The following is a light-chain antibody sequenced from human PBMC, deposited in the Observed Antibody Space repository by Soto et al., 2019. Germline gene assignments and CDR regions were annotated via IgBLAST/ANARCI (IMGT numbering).Light chain of an antibody. V-gene: IGKV3-20*01. J-gene: IGKJ1*01. CDR2: GAS. Sequence: EIVLTQSPGTLSLSPGERGALSCRASQSVSSNYVAWYQQKPGQAPRLLISGASNRATGTPDRFSGSGSGTDFTLTIRRLEPEDFAVYYCQQYGSSGTFGQGTQVDIK. CDR3: QQYGSSGT. CDR1: QSVSSNY.